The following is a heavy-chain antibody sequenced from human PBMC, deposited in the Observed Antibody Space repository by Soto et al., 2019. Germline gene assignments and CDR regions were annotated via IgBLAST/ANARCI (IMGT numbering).Heavy chain of an antibody. V-gene: IGHV3-30*18. CDR2: ISYDGTKK. CDR3: AKGGDVFNSFFDY. D-gene: IGHD3-10*01. Sequence: QVQLVESGGGVVQPGRSLRLSCAASGFTLSAYGMHWVRQDPGKGLVWVAVISYDGTKKYYADSVKGRFTISRDTSKNTLYLQMNSLRADDTAMYYCAKGGDVFNSFFDYWGQGTLVTVSS. CDR1: GFTLSAYG. J-gene: IGHJ4*02.